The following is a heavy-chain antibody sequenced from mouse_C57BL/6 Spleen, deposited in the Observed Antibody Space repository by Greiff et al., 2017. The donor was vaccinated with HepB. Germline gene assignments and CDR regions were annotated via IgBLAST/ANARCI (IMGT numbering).Heavy chain of an antibody. J-gene: IGHJ4*01. CDR3: AREGHPHYYAMDY. CDR2: IHPNSGST. CDR1: GYTFTSYW. D-gene: IGHD3-3*01. V-gene: IGHV1-64*01. Sequence: QVQLKQPGAELVKPGASVKLSCKASGYTFTSYWMHWVKQRPGQGLEWIGMIHPNSGSTNYNEKFKSKATLTVDKSSSTAYMQLSSLTSEDSAVYYCAREGHPHYYAMDYWGQGTSVTVSS.